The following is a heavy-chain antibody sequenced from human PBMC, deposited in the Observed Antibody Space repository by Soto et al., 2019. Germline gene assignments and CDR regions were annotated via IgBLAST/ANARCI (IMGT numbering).Heavy chain of an antibody. CDR2: IKQDGSEK. CDR3: ARDWGGSSWYNYGMDV. D-gene: IGHD6-13*01. Sequence: EVQLVESGGGLVQPGGSLRLSCAASGFTFSSYWMSWVRQAPGKGLEWVANIKQDGSEKYYVDSVKGRFTISRDNAKNSLYLQMNSRRAEDTAVYYCARDWGGSSWYNYGMDVWGQGTTVTVSS. V-gene: IGHV3-7*03. J-gene: IGHJ6*02. CDR1: GFTFSSYW.